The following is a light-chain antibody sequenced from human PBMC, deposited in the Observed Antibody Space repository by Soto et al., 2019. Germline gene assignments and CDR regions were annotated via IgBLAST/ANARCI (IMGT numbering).Light chain of an antibody. J-gene: IGKJ5*01. CDR2: VAS. Sequence: DIQMTQSPSSLSASVGGRFNITCRASQTIRSYLNWYQQKPGKAPKLLIYVASSLQGGVPSRFSGSGSGTDLTLTISSMKTEDFETYYCQQSYSNTITFGQGTRLEIK. CDR3: QQSYSNTIT. CDR1: QTIRSY. V-gene: IGKV1-39*01.